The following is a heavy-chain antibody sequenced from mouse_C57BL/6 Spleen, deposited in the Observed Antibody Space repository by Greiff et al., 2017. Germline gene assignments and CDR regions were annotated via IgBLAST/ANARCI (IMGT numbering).Heavy chain of an antibody. D-gene: IGHD1-1*01. CDR2: IFPGSGST. V-gene: IGHV1-75*01. J-gene: IGHJ4*01. CDR1: GYTFTDYY. CDR3: ARPSSHYYGSSYNYAMDY. Sequence: QVQLQQSGPELVKPGASVKISCKASGYTFTDYYINWVKQRHGQGLEWIGWIFPGSGSTYYNEKLKGKATLTVDKSSSTAYMLLSSLTSEDSAVYFCARPSSHYYGSSYNYAMDYWGQGTSVTVSS.